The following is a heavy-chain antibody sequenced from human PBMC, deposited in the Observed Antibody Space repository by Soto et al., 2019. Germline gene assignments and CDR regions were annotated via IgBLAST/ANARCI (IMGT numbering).Heavy chain of an antibody. CDR2: IIPIFGTV. J-gene: IGHJ3*02. CDR3: ARVGFDIVVVVAAISLSYAFEI. CDR1: RGTFSSYA. Sequence: QVQLVQSGAEVKKPGSSVKVSCKASRGTFSSYAISWVRQAPGQGLEWMGGIIPIFGTVNDSQKFQGRVTITPDQSTSTACMELSSLSYEDTAVYYCARVGFDIVVVVAAISLSYAFEIWGQGTMVTVSS. D-gene: IGHD2-15*01. V-gene: IGHV1-69*01.